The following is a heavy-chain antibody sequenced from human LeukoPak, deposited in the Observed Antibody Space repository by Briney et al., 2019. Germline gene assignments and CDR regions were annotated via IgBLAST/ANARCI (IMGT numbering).Heavy chain of an antibody. V-gene: IGHV4-59*08. CDR3: VGYTHFPD. D-gene: IGHD2/OR15-2a*01. J-gene: IGHJ4*02. CDR2: FSHTGST. Sequence: SETLSLTCTVSGGSITNSAWNWIRQSPGKGLEWIGCFSHTGSTNYNPSLKSRVTISADTSKNQFSPKLGSVTAADTPIYYCVGYTHFPDWGQGTLVTVSS. CDR1: GGSITNSA.